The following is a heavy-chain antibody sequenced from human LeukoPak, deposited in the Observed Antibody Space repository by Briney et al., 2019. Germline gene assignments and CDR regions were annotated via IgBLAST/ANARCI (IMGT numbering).Heavy chain of an antibody. CDR2: ISIDVST. CDR3: VRAPGWLGY. D-gene: IGHD6-19*01. V-gene: IGHV3-74*01. CDR1: VFPSSMFW. Sequence: PLGSPRLSPAPSVFPSSMFWTHSGPRPPEGRLVSVSRISIDVSTVYANFVKGRFTISRDNATDTLYLQINALRDEDTAVYYCVRAPGWLGYWGQGTLVTVSS. J-gene: IGHJ4*02.